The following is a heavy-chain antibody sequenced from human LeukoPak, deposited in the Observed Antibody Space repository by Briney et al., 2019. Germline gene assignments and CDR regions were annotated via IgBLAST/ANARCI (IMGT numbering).Heavy chain of an antibody. J-gene: IGHJ4*02. V-gene: IGHV5-51*01. CDR1: GYLFTSYW. D-gene: IGHD2-21*02. CDR3: ARREIYCGGDCYPFDY. CDR2: IYPGDSDT. Sequence: PGESLKISCQGSGYLFTSYWIGWVRQMPGKGLEWMGIIYPGDSDTRYSPSFQGQVTISADKSISTAYLQWSSLKASDTAMYYCARREIYCGGDCYPFDYWGQGTLVTVSS.